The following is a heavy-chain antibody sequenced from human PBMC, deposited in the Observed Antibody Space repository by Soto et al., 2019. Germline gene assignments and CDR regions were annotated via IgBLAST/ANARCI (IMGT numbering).Heavy chain of an antibody. CDR2: ISGSGSST. CDR1: GFTFNNYV. V-gene: IGHV3-23*01. J-gene: IGHJ4*02. D-gene: IGHD2-21*01. Sequence: EVQLLESGGGLIQPGGSLRLSCAASGFTFNNYVINWVRQAPGKGLEWVSAISGSGSSTYYADSVKGRFTISRDNSKNTLYLQMRSRRAEDTAVYYCAICCAPDYWGQGTLVTVSS. CDR3: AICCAPDY.